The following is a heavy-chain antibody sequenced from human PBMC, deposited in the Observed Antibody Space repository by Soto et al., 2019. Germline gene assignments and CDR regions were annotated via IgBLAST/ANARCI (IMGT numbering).Heavy chain of an antibody. Sequence: GASVKVSCKVSGYTLTELSMHWVRQAPGKGLEWMGGFDPEDGETIYAQKFQGRVTMTEDTSTDTAYMELSSLRSEDTAVYYCATLNVDTAMAGLDYWGQGTLVTVSS. CDR3: ATLNVDTAMAGLDY. V-gene: IGHV1-24*01. J-gene: IGHJ4*02. CDR1: GYTLTELS. D-gene: IGHD5-18*01. CDR2: FDPEDGET.